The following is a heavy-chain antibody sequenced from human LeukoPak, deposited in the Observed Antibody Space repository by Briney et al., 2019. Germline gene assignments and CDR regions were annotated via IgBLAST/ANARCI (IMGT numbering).Heavy chain of an antibody. D-gene: IGHD3-9*01. Sequence: ASVKVSCKASGYTFTGYYMHWVRQAPGQGLEWMGWINPNSGGTNYAQKFQGRVTMTRDTSISTAYMELSRLRSDDTAVYYCARDPFHDILTGYGAAFDIWGQGTMVTVSS. V-gene: IGHV1-2*02. CDR1: GYTFTGYY. J-gene: IGHJ3*02. CDR2: INPNSGGT. CDR3: ARDPFHDILTGYGAAFDI.